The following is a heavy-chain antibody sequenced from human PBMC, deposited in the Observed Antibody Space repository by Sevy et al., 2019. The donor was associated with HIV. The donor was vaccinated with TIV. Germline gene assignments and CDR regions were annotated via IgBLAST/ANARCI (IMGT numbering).Heavy chain of an antibody. V-gene: IGHV4-59*12. CDR1: GSSISSCY. Sequence: SETLSLTCTVSGSSISSCYWSWIRQPPGKGLEAIGYMYYNGRTYYNPSLSSRVTISVDKSQNQVSLQLSSVTAADTAVYYCARAGGNTDWGMDVWGQGITVTVSS. CDR2: MYYNGRT. J-gene: IGHJ6*02. CDR3: ARAGGNTDWGMDV. D-gene: IGHD3-16*01.